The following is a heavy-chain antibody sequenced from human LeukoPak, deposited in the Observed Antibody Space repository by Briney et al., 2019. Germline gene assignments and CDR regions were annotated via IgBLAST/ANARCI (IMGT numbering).Heavy chain of an antibody. V-gene: IGHV4-39*07. CDR2: IYYSGST. Sequence: TSETLSLTCTVSGGSISSSSYYWGWIRQPPGKGLEWIGSIYYSGSTYYNPSLKSRVTISVDTYKNQFSLKLSSVTAADTAVYYCARAAPGSIAADEYFQHWGQGTLVTVSS. CDR3: ARAAPGSIAADEYFQH. J-gene: IGHJ1*01. CDR1: GGSISSSSYY. D-gene: IGHD6-13*01.